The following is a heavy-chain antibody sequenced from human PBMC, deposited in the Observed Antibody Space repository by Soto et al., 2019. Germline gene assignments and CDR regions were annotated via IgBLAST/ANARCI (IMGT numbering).Heavy chain of an antibody. V-gene: IGHV3-48*01. D-gene: IGHD3-22*01. CDR2: ISTTSRTI. CDR1: GFTFSFYN. Sequence: DVQLVESGGGLVQPGGSLRLSCATSGFTFSFYNMNWLRQAPGKGPEWISYISTTSRTIYYADSVKGRFTISRDNAKNSLYLQMNSLRAEDTAAYYCARAHDYYDSRGPSWGQGTLVTVSS. J-gene: IGHJ4*02. CDR3: ARAHDYYDSRGPS.